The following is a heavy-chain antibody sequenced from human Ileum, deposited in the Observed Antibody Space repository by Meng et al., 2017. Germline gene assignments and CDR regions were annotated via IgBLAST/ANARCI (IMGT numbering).Heavy chain of an antibody. V-gene: IGHV4-34*01. J-gene: IGHJ4*02. Sequence: QLQLMLWGAGMLKPSETLSLTCNVYGDSFTDYYWNWIRQPPGKGLEWIGEIHYSGSTNYNPSLESRVTISEDTSQKQFSLRLSSVTAADTAAYYCARRIRGGSYLGWGQGTLVTVSS. CDR2: IHYSGST. CDR1: GDSFTDYY. CDR3: ARRIRGGSYLG. D-gene: IGHD1-26*01.